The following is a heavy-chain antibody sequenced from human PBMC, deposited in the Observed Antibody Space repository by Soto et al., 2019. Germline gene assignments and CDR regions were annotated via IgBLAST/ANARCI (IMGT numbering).Heavy chain of an antibody. V-gene: IGHV1-3*05. J-gene: IGHJ5*02. CDR1: GYTFTSYA. Sequence: QVQLVQSGAEKKKPGASVKVSCKASGYTFTSYAIHWVRQAPGQRLEWMGWINAGNGNTKYSQKFQGRVTIIRDTSASTAYXELXSLRSEDTAVYXXXRGFPLWFDPWGQGTLVTVSS. CDR3: XRGFPLWFDP. CDR2: INAGNGNT. D-gene: IGHD3-3*01.